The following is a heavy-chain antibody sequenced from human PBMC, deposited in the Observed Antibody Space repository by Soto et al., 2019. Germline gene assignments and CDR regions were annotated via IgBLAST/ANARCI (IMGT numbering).Heavy chain of an antibody. J-gene: IGHJ6*02. CDR3: ARGSSIAGLYYGMDV. Sequence: PSETLSLTCSVSGGSISSVSYYWGWIRQPPGKGLEWIGSIYYSGSAYYSPSLKSRVTISLDTSKNQFSLKLSSVTAADTAVYYCARGSSIAGLYYGMDVWGQGTTVTVSS. CDR1: GGSISSVSYY. V-gene: IGHV4-39*07. CDR2: IYYSGSA. D-gene: IGHD6-6*01.